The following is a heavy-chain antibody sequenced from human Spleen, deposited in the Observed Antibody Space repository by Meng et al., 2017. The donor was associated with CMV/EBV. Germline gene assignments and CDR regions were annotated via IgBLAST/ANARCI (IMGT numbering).Heavy chain of an antibody. Sequence: ASVKVSCKASGYTFTGYYIHWVRQAPGQGLEWMGWINPNSGGTNYALKFQGRVTMTRDTSINTAYMELSRLRSDDTAVYYCASPSGATTAFDYWGQGTLVTVSS. CDR2: INPNSGGT. D-gene: IGHD5-24*01. J-gene: IGHJ4*02. CDR3: ASPSGATTAFDY. CDR1: GYTFTGYY. V-gene: IGHV1-2*02.